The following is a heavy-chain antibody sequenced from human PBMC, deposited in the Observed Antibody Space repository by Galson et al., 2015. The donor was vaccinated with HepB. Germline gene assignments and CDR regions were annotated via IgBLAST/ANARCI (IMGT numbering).Heavy chain of an antibody. CDR2: MNPINGGT. V-gene: IGHV1-2*06. D-gene: IGHD4-17*01. J-gene: IGHJ3*02. CDR3: AREPTVLNAFDM. CDR1: GYSFNGYY. Sequence: SVKVSCKASGYSFNGYYMHWVRQAPGQGLEWMGRMNPINGGTDYAQRFQGRVTMTRDTSLSTAYMELSRLRSDDTAVYFCAREPTVLNAFDMWGQGTMVTVSS.